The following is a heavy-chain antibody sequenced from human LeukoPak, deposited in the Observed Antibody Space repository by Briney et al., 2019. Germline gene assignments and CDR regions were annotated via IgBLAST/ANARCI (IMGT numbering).Heavy chain of an antibody. CDR1: GYSFTNYD. J-gene: IGHJ6*03. V-gene: IGHV1-8*02. CDR3: ARSAAAGINYYYYYMDV. D-gene: IGHD6-13*01. Sequence: GASVKVSCKASGYSFTNYDINWVRQAPGQGLEWMGWMNPNSGNTDYAQKFQGRVTMTRNTSISTAYMELSSLRSEDTAVYYCARSAAAGINYYYYYMDVWGKGTTVTISS. CDR2: MNPNSGNT.